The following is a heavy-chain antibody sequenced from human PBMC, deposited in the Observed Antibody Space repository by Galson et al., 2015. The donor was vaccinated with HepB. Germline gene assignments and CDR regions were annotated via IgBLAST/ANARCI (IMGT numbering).Heavy chain of an antibody. J-gene: IGHJ6*03. V-gene: IGHV3-23*01. D-gene: IGHD1-1*01. CDR1: GFTFSSYA. Sequence: SLRLSCAASGFTFSSYAMSWVRQAPGKGLEWVSSISGSGGGTFYADSVKGRFSISRDNSKSTQYLQLNSLRAEDTAVYYCAAGAERSYSYYYYYMDVWGKGTTVTVSS. CDR2: ISGSGGGT. CDR3: AAGAERSYSYYYYYMDV.